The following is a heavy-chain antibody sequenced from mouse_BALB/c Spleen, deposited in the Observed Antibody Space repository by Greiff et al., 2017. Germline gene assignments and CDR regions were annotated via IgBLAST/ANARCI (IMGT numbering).Heavy chain of an antibody. CDR2: ISNGGSYT. Sequence: EVKLVESGGGLVQPGGSLKLSCAASGFTFSSYTMSWVRQTPEKRLEWVAYISNGGSYTYYPDSVKGRFTISRDNAKNTLYLQMSSLKSEDTAMYYCARHDGFYAMDYWGQGTSVTVSS. D-gene: IGHD2-3*01. V-gene: IGHV5-12-2*01. CDR3: ARHDGFYAMDY. J-gene: IGHJ4*01. CDR1: GFTFSSYT.